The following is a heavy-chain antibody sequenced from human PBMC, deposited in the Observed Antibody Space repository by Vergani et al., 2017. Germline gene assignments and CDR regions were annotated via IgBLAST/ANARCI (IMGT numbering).Heavy chain of an antibody. J-gene: IGHJ4*02. CDR2: IQNDGSEK. CDR3: ARNVYGSGTVMAY. CDR1: GFTFSSYS. V-gene: IGHV3-7*01. D-gene: IGHD3-10*01. Sequence: EVQLVESGGGLVQPGGSLRLSCAASGFTFSSYSMSWVRQAPGKGLEWVANIQNDGSEKNYVDSVKGRFTISRDNAKNSLYLQMNSLRAEDTAVYFCARNVYGSGTVMAYWGQGTLVSVSS.